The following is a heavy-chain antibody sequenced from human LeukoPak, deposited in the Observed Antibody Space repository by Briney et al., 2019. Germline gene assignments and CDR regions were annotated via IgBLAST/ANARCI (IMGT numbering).Heavy chain of an antibody. CDR2: ISTSGSII. CDR1: GFTFTNYE. D-gene: IGHD1-26*01. J-gene: IGHJ4*02. CDR3: ARGAMGFDY. V-gene: IGHV3-48*03. Sequence: HPGGSLRLSCAASGFTFTNYEMHWVRQTPGEGLEWLFYISTSGSIIYYADSVQGRFTISRDNAMNSLFLQMNSLRAEDTGVYYCARGAMGFDYWGRGNLVTVAP.